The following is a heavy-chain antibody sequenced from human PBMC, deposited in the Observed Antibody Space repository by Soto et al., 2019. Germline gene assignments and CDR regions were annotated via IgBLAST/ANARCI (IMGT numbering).Heavy chain of an antibody. Sequence: PGESLKISCKGSGYSFTSYWIGWVRQMPGKGLEWMGIIYPGDSDTRYSLSFQGQVTISADKSISTAYLQWSSLKASDTAMYYCARTGYSSGWPGINWFDPWGQGTLVTVSS. CDR2: IYPGDSDT. V-gene: IGHV5-51*01. D-gene: IGHD6-19*01. CDR3: ARTGYSSGWPGINWFDP. CDR1: GYSFTSYW. J-gene: IGHJ5*02.